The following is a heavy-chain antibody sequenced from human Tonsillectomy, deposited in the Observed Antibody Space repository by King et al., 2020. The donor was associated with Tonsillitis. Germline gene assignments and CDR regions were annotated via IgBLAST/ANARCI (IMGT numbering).Heavy chain of an antibody. CDR1: GGSFSGYY. CDR2: INHSGST. V-gene: IGHV4-34*01. D-gene: IGHD4-23*01. CDR3: ARDYGGNSGSGAFXX. Sequence: VQLQQWGAGLLKPSETLSLTCAVYGGSFSGYYWSWIRQPPGKGLEWIGEINHSGSTNYNPSLKSRVTISVDTSKNQFSLKLSSVTAADTAVYYCARDYGGNSGSGAFXXWXQGTMVTVSS. J-gene: IGHJ3*02.